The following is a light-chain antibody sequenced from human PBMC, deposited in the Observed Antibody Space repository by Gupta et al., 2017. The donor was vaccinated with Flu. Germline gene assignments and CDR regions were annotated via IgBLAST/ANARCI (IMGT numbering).Light chain of an antibody. J-gene: IGLJ1*01. CDR1: SNDVGAYNR. CDR2: AGT. V-gene: IGLV2-11*01. CDR3: SSHAGRGRVTVV. Sequence: QSAPTQPRSVSGSPGQSVTISCTGTSNDVGAYNRVSWYEQRPGKAPKLIRYAGTERPSGVPDRFSGSNSGNTDSLTISGLQADDEADYDCSSHAGRGRVTVVFGTGTTLTVL.